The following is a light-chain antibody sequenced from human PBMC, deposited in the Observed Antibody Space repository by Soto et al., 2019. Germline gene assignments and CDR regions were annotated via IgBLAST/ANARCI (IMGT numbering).Light chain of an antibody. CDR1: SSNIGAGYD. CDR2: GNS. CDR3: QSYDSSLSGSGVV. J-gene: IGLJ2*01. Sequence: VVTQPPSVSGAPGQRVTISCTGSSSNIGAGYDVHWYQQLPGTAPKLLIYGNSNRPSGVPDRFSGSKSGTSASLAITGLQAEDEADYYCQSYDSSLSGSGVVFGGGTQLTVL. V-gene: IGLV1-40*01.